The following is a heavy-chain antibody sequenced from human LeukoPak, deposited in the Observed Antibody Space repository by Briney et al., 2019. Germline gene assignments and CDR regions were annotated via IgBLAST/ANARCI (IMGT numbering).Heavy chain of an antibody. J-gene: IGHJ4*02. CDR2: FDPEDGET. V-gene: IGHV1-24*01. CDR3: ATLHSWSPYFDY. D-gene: IGHD6-13*01. CDR1: GYTLTELS. Sequence: ASVKVSCKVSGYTLTELSMHWMRQAPGKGLEWMGGFDPEDGETIYAQKFQGRVTMTEDTSTDTAYMELSSLRSEDTAVYYCATLHSWSPYFDYWGQGTLVTVSS.